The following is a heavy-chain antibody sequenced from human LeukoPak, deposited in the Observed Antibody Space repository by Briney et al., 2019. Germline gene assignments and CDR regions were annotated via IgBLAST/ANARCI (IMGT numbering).Heavy chain of an antibody. V-gene: IGHV1-69*13. CDR2: IIPIFGTA. CDR1: GGTFSSYA. Sequence: SVKVSCKASGGTFSSYAISWVRQAPGQGLEWMGGIIPIFGTANYAQKFQGRVTITADESTSTAYMELSSLRSEDTAVYYCARPGEDFWSGYYRHFHYYGMDVWGQGTTVTVSS. J-gene: IGHJ6*02. D-gene: IGHD3-3*01. CDR3: ARPGEDFWSGYYRHFHYYGMDV.